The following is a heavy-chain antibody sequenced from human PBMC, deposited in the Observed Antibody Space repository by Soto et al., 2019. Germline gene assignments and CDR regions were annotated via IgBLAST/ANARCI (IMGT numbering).Heavy chain of an antibody. Sequence: PSETLSLTCTVSGGSISSSSYYWGWIRQPPGKGLEWIGSIYYSGSTYYNPSLKSRVTISVDTSKNQFSLKLSSVTAADTAVYYCARQAYSSGNDAFDIWGQGTMVTVSS. D-gene: IGHD6-19*01. CDR1: GGSISSSSYY. CDR3: ARQAYSSGNDAFDI. J-gene: IGHJ3*02. CDR2: IYYSGST. V-gene: IGHV4-39*01.